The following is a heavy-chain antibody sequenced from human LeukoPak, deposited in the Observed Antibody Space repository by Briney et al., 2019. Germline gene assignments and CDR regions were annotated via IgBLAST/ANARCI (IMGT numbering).Heavy chain of an antibody. D-gene: IGHD3-16*02. J-gene: IGHJ4*02. CDR1: GFPFNAYN. Sequence: GGSLRLSCAAPGFPFNAYNIHWIRQAPGRGLEWVSFIRNDETEIHNADFAKGRFTISRDKSKNSVYLEMNSLRPDDTALYYCAKDGGRYRFDLWGQGTMVTVSS. CDR3: AKDGGRYRFDL. V-gene: IGHV3-30*02. CDR2: IRNDETEI.